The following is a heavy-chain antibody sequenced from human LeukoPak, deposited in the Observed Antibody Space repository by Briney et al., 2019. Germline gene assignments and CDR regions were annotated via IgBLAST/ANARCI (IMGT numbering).Heavy chain of an antibody. CDR3: ARVYDSSGYYYHEGGYFDY. CDR2: INPSGGST. Sequence: ASVKVSCKASGYTLTSYYMHWVRQAPGQGLEWMGIINPSGGSTSYAQKFQGRVTMTRDTSTSTVYMELSSLRSEDTAVYYCARVYDSSGYYYHEGGYFDYWGQGTLVTVSS. CDR1: GYTLTSYY. D-gene: IGHD3-22*01. J-gene: IGHJ4*02. V-gene: IGHV1-46*01.